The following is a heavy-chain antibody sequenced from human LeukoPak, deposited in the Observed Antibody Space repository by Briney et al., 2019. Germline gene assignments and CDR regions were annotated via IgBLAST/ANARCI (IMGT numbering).Heavy chain of an antibody. V-gene: IGHV1-2*02. J-gene: IGHJ1*01. D-gene: IGHD3-22*01. CDR1: GYTFTGYY. CDR3: ARDSYYDSSGNYSCEYFQH. CDR2: INPNSGGT. Sequence: ASVKVSCTASGYTFTGYYMHWVRQAPGQGLEWMGWINPNSGGTNYAQKFQGRVTMTRDTSISTAYMELSRLRSDDTAVYYCARDSYYDSSGNYSCEYFQHWGEGTLVTVSS.